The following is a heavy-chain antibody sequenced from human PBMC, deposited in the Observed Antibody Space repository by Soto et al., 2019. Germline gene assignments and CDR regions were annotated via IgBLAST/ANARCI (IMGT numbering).Heavy chain of an antibody. Sequence: SETLSLTCTVSGGSISSGGYYWSWIRQHPGKGLEWIGYIYYSGSTNYNPSLKSRVTISVDTSKNQFSLKLSSVTAADTAVYYCARANDDFWSGPQPNWFDPWGQGTLVTVSS. J-gene: IGHJ5*02. V-gene: IGHV4-61*08. CDR1: GGSISSGGYY. D-gene: IGHD3-3*01. CDR2: IYYSGST. CDR3: ARANDDFWSGPQPNWFDP.